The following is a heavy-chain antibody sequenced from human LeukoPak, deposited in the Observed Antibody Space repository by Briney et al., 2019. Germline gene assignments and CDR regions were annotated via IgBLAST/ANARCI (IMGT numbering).Heavy chain of an antibody. Sequence: SETLSLTCTVSGGSISSYYWTWIRQPPGKGLEWIGYVYFNGNTDYNPSLKSRVTISVDSSKNQFSLNLTSVTAADTAVYYCARDIRAYYGSGSRFDPWGQGTLVTVSS. CDR1: GGSISSYY. V-gene: IGHV4-59*12. CDR3: ARDIRAYYGSGSRFDP. J-gene: IGHJ5*02. CDR2: VYFNGNT. D-gene: IGHD3-10*01.